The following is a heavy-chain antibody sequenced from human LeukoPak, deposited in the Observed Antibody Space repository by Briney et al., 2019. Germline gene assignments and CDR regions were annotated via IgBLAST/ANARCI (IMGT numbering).Heavy chain of an antibody. Sequence: GGSLRLSCAASGFTFSSYAMSWVRKAPGQGLELVSGGSGSLQSTYYADSVEGRFTISRDNSRTSLYLKMNSLRDDDTAVYYCAKDRGDHIAYPPHWYFDLWGRGTLVTVTS. CDR2: GSGSLQST. D-gene: IGHD2-21*01. CDR3: AKDRGDHIAYPPHWYFDL. J-gene: IGHJ2*01. CDR1: GFTFSSYA. V-gene: IGHV3-23*01.